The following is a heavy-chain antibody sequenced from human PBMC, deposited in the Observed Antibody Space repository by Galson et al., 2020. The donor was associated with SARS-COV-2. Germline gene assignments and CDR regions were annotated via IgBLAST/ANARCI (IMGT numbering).Heavy chain of an antibody. Sequence: GGSLRLSCAASGFTFSSYGMHWVRQAPGKGLEWVAVISYDGSNKYYADSVKGRFTISRDNSKNTLYLQMNSLRAEDTAVYYCAKGGLLGSIVVVYYYYGMDVWGQGTTVTVSS. CDR3: AKGGLLGSIVVVYYYYGMDV. V-gene: IGHV3-30*18. CDR2: ISYDGSNK. D-gene: IGHD2-15*01. J-gene: IGHJ6*02. CDR1: GFTFSSYG.